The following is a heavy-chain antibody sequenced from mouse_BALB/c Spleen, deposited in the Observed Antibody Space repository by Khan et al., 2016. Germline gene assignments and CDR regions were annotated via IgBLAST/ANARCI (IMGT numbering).Heavy chain of an antibody. CDR2: IRLKSNNYAT. J-gene: IGHJ4*01. CDR1: GFTFSNYW. CDR3: TRQGRYDDYYAMDY. V-gene: IGHV6-6*02. Sequence: EVKLEESGGGLVQPGGSMKLSCVASGFTFSNYWMNWVRQSPEKGLEWVAEIRLKSNNYATHYAESVKGRFIISRDDSKSSVYLQMNNLRAEDTGIYYCTRQGRYDDYYAMDYWGQGTSVTVSS. D-gene: IGHD2-14*01.